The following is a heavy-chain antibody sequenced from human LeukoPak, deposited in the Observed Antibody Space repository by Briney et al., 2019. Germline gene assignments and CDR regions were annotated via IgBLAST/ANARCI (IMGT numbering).Heavy chain of an antibody. Sequence: SVKVSCKASGGTFSSYAISWVRQAPGQGLEWMGGIIPIFGTANYAQKFQGRVTITADESTSTAYMELSSPRSEDTAVYYCASADPSSKDFWSGYYTTGWFDPWGQGTLVTVSS. CDR1: GGTFSSYA. CDR3: ASADPSSKDFWSGYYTTGWFDP. V-gene: IGHV1-69*13. CDR2: IIPIFGTA. D-gene: IGHD3-3*01. J-gene: IGHJ5*02.